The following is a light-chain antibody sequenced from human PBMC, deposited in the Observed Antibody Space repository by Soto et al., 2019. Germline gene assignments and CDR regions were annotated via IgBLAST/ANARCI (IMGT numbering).Light chain of an antibody. CDR2: GAT. CDR1: QRISNY. V-gene: IGKV1-39*01. CDR3: QHSTTWT. Sequence: EIKMTQSPASLSASVGDRVTITCRASQRISNYLNWYQQKPGKAPRVLIYGATTLQSGVPSRFSGSGSETDFTLTISSLQPEDFATYSCQHSTTWTFGQGTKVDIK. J-gene: IGKJ1*01.